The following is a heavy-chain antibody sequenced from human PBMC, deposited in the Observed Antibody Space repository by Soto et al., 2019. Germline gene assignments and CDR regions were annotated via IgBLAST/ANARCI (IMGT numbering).Heavy chain of an antibody. CDR3: ARGRDDSSGYYYYYGMDV. CDR2: IIPIFGTA. Sequence: SVKVSCKASGGTSSSYAISWVRQAPGQGLEWMGGIIPIFGTANYAQKFQGRVTITADESTSTAYMELSSLRSEDTAVYYCARGRDDSSGYYYYYGMDVWGQGTTVTVSS. CDR1: GGTSSSYA. D-gene: IGHD3-22*01. J-gene: IGHJ6*02. V-gene: IGHV1-69*13.